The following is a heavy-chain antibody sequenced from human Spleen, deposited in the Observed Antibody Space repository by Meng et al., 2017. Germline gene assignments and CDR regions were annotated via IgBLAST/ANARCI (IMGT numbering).Heavy chain of an antibody. V-gene: IGHV4-28*01. CDR2: IYYNGNS. Sequence: QVHLRESGPARVKPSETLSLPCAVSGDSITNHNWWAWVRQPPGKGLEWIGQIYYNGNSYYNPSLKSRVTMSVDTSRSQFSLKLKSVTAADTAVYYCARASYNYDSWFDPWGQGTLVTVSS. CDR3: ARASYNYDSWFDP. J-gene: IGHJ5*02. CDR1: GDSITNHNW. D-gene: IGHD3-22*01.